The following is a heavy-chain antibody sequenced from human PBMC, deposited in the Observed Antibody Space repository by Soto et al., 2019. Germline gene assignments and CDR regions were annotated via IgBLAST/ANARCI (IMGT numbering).Heavy chain of an antibody. J-gene: IGHJ3*02. CDR2: ISYDGSNK. CDR3: ATVVCGGDCWYGAFDI. CDR1: GFTFSSYA. V-gene: IGHV3-30-3*01. D-gene: IGHD2-21*02. Sequence: QVQLVESGGGVVQPGRSLRLSCAASGFTFSSYAMHWVRQAPGKGLEWVAVISYDGSNKYYADSVKGRITISRDNSKNTLYLQMNSLRAEDTAVYYCATVVCGGDCWYGAFDIWGQGTMVTVSS.